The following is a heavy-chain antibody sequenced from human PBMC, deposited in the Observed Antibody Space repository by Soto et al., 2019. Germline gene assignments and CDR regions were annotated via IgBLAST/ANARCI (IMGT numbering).Heavy chain of an antibody. CDR3: ARDQMDSSSFNAGGWFDP. CDR1: GGSISSGGYY. J-gene: IGHJ5*02. Sequence: QVQLQESGPGLVKPSQTLSLTCTVSGGSISSGGYYWSWIRQHPGKGLVWIGYIYYSGSTYYNPSLKSRVTISVDTSKNQFSLKLSSVTAADTAVYYCARDQMDSSSFNAGGWFDPWGQGTLGNVSS. CDR2: IYYSGST. V-gene: IGHV4-31*03. D-gene: IGHD6-13*01.